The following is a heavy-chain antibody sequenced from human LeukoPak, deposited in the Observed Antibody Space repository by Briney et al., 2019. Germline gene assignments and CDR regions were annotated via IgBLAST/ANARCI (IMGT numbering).Heavy chain of an antibody. J-gene: IGHJ4*02. CDR2: ISGSGCST. D-gene: IGHD3-22*01. V-gene: IGHV3-23*01. CDR3: AKRQRDYYDSSGYYTYYFDY. CDR1: GFTFSSYA. Sequence: GGSLRLSCAASGFTFSSYAMSWVRQAPGKGLEWVSAISGSGCSTYYADSVKGRFTISRDNSKNTLYLQMNSLRAEDTAVYYCAKRQRDYYDSSGYYTYYFDYWGQGTLVTASS.